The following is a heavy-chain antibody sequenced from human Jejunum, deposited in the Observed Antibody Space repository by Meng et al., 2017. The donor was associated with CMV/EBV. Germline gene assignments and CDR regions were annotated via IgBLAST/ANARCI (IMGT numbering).Heavy chain of an antibody. Sequence: VASASTFSNYMLTWVRQAPGKGLGWVASISISDYKFYADSVKGRFSISRDNAKNSLYLHMSSLRGEDTAVYYCGRVLKGGTYLDYWGQGTQVTVSS. J-gene: IGHJ4*02. V-gene: IGHV3-21*06. D-gene: IGHD1-26*01. CDR2: ISISDYK. CDR3: GRVLKGGTYLDY. CDR1: ASTFSNYM.